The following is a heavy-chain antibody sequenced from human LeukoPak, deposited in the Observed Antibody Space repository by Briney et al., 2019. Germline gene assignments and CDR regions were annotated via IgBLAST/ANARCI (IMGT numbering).Heavy chain of an antibody. CDR3: ARDGVTGRLDP. CDR1: GGSISSYY. Sequence: SETLSLTCTVSGGSISSYYWSWIRQPPGKGLEWTGYIYYSGSTNYNPSLKSRVTISVDTSKNQFSLKLSSVTAADTAVYYCARDGVTGRLDPWGQGTLVTVSS. J-gene: IGHJ5*02. D-gene: IGHD1-20*01. CDR2: IYYSGST. V-gene: IGHV4-59*01.